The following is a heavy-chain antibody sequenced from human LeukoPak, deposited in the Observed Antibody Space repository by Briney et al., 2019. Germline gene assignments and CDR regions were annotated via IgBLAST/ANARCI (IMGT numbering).Heavy chain of an antibody. CDR3: ATGLPAVPLDAFDI. Sequence: ASVKVSCKVSGYTLTDLSMHWVRQAPGKGLGWRGGFDPEDGETIYAQKFQGRVTMTEDTSTDTAYMELSSLRSEDTAVYYCATGLPAVPLDAFDIWGQGTMVTVSS. V-gene: IGHV1-24*01. J-gene: IGHJ3*02. D-gene: IGHD2-2*01. CDR2: FDPEDGET. CDR1: GYTLTDLS.